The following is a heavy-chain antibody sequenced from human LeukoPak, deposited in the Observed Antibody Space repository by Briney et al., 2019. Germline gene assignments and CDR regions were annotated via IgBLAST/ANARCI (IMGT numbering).Heavy chain of an antibody. CDR1: GGSFSGYY. V-gene: IGHV4-34*01. J-gene: IGHJ4*02. Sequence: SETLSLTCAVYGGSFSGYYWSWIRQPPGKGLEWIGEINHSGSTNYNPSLKSRVTISVDTSKNQFSLKLSSVTAADTAVYYCARGLGGELDYWGQGTLVTVSS. CDR2: INHSGST. CDR3: ARGLGGELDY. D-gene: IGHD4-23*01.